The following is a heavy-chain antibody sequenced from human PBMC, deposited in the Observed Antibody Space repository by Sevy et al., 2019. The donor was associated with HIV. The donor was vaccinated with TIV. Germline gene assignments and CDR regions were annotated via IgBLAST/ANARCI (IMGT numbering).Heavy chain of an antibody. CDR2: MYYSGIT. J-gene: IGHJ5*02. D-gene: IGHD2-15*01. V-gene: IGHV4-59*01. CDR1: GGSISSYY. CDR3: ARMNYSASAPGCGFDP. Sequence: ETLSLTCTVSGGSISSYYWSWIRQPPGKGLEWIAYMYYSGITNYSPSIKSRLTISIDTSKNHFSLKLRSVTAADTAVYYCARMNYSASAPGCGFDPWGQGTLVTVSS.